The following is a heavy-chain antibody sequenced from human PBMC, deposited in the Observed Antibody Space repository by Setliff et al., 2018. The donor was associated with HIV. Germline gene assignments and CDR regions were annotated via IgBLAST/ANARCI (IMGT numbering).Heavy chain of an antibody. J-gene: IGHJ6*03. Sequence: SETLSLTCTVSGGSISSADYYWSWIRQPPGKGLEWIGYIYYSGNTYFNPALKSRITMSVDTSEDQFSLKLSSTTAADTAVYYCARVSPLTHYYYMDMWGKGTTVTVSS. V-gene: IGHV4-30-4*08. CDR1: GGSISSADYY. CDR2: IYYSGNT. CDR3: ARVSPLTHYYYMDM. D-gene: IGHD7-27*01.